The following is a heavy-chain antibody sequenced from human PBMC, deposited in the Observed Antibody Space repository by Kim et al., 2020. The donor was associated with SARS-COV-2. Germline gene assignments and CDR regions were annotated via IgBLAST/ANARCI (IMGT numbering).Heavy chain of an antibody. V-gene: IGHV4-59*01. J-gene: IGHJ4*02. CDR2: ST. D-gene: IGHD5-12*01. CDR3: ARSGYDDFDY. Sequence: STNYNPSLKSRVTISVDTSKNQFSLKLSSVTAADTAVYYCARSGYDDFDYWGQGTLVTVSS.